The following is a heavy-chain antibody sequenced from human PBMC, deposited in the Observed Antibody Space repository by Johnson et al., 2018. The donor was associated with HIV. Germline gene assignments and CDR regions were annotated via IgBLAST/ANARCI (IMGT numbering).Heavy chain of an antibody. CDR2: IKQDGREK. Sequence: VQLVESGGGLIQPGGSLRLSCAASGFTVSSTYMSWVRQAPGKGLEWVANIKQDGREKHYVDSVKGRFTISRDNAKNSLDLQMNSLRNDDTALYYCARDAYGSGSYFPTSTDAFDLWGQGTMVIVSS. V-gene: IGHV3-7*05. D-gene: IGHD3-10*01. CDR3: ARDAYGSGSYFPTSTDAFDL. J-gene: IGHJ3*01. CDR1: GFTVSSTY.